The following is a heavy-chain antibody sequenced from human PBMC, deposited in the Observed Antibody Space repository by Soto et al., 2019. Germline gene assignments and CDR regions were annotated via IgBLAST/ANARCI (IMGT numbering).Heavy chain of an antibody. D-gene: IGHD3-9*01. CDR1: GGSISSGGYY. CDR3: ARYHFHYGILAGYPNYHWFDP. Sequence: QVQLQEAGPGLVKPSQTLSLTCTVSGGSISSGGYYWSWIRQHPGKGLEWIGYIYYSGSTYYNPSLKRRVNRSVDTYKNQFSLKLSSVNAADKAVYYCARYHFHYGILAGYPNYHWFDPGGQGTLVTVSS. CDR2: IYYSGST. V-gene: IGHV4-31*03. J-gene: IGHJ5*02.